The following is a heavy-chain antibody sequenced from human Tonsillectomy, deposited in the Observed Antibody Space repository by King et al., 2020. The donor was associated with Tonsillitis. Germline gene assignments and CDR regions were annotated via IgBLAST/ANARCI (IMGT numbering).Heavy chain of an antibody. CDR3: AKSRTYVVMGAFDI. J-gene: IGHJ3*02. Sequence: QLVQSGGGLVQPGGFLRLSCAASGFTFCSDAMSWVRQAPGKGLEWVSAISGSGGSTYYADSVKGRFTISRENSKNTLYLQMNSLRAEDTAVYYCAKSRTYVVMGAFDIWGQGTMVTVSS. D-gene: IGHD3-22*01. CDR1: GFTFCSDA. CDR2: ISGSGGST. V-gene: IGHV3-23*04.